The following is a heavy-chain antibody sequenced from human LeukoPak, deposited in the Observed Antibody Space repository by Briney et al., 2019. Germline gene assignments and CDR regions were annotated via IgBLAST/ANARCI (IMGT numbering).Heavy chain of an antibody. V-gene: IGHV3-21*01. CDR3: IRAMGGGNSDY. D-gene: IGHD3-10*01. CDR1: GLTFSRCT. CDR2: ISSSSSYI. Sequence: NPGGSLRLSCAASGLTFSRCTMNWVRQAPGKGLESVSSISSSSSYIYYADSVKGRFTVSRDNAKGTLYLQMNSLRAEDTAVYYCIRAMGGGNSDYWGQGTLVTVSA. J-gene: IGHJ4*02.